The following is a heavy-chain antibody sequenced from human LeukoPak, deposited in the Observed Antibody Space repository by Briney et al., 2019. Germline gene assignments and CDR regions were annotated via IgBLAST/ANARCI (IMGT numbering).Heavy chain of an antibody. J-gene: IGHJ4*02. V-gene: IGHV3-23*01. CDR1: GFTSTKYA. Sequence: GGSLRLSCAASGFTSTKYAMNWVRQAPGKGLEWVSVLIGSSGSTDYADSVKGRFTMSRDISKNTLFLQMNSLRAEDTAIYYCAKGAYDYIEIAYFDSWGQGTLVTVSS. CDR3: AKGAYDYIEIAYFDS. D-gene: IGHD5-12*01. CDR2: LIGSSGST.